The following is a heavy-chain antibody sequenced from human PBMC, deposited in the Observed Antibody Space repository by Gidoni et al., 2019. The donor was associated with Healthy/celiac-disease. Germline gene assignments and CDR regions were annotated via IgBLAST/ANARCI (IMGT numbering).Heavy chain of an antibody. CDR1: GYTFTGYY. CDR3: ARGLGIVVVPASADAFDI. CDR2: INPNSGGT. Sequence: QVQLVQSGAEEKKPGDSVKVSGKASGYTFTGYYMHWVRQAPGQGLEWMGWINPNSGGTNYAQKFQGRVTMTRDTSISTAYMELSRLRSDDTAVYYCARGLGIVVVPASADAFDIWGQGTMVTVSS. V-gene: IGHV1-2*02. D-gene: IGHD2-2*01. J-gene: IGHJ3*02.